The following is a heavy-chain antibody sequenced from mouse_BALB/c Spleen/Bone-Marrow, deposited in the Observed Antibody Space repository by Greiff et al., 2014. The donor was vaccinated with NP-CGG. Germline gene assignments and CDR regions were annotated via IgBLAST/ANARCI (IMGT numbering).Heavy chain of an antibody. Sequence: EVQLQESGAELVKLGASVKLSCTASGLNIKDTYMHWVKQRPEQGLEWIGRIDPANGNTKYDPKFQGKATITADTSSNTAHLQLNSLTSEDTAVYDCASDRYGWYFDVWGAGTTVTVSS. CDR1: GLNIKDTY. CDR2: IDPANGNT. V-gene: IGHV14-3*02. D-gene: IGHD1-1*01. J-gene: IGHJ1*01. CDR3: ASDRYGWYFDV.